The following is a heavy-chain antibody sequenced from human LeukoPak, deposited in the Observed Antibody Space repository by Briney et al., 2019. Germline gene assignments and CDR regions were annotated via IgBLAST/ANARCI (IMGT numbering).Heavy chain of an antibody. J-gene: IGHJ6*03. D-gene: IGHD1-1*01. CDR2: ISYDGSNK. Sequence: PGRSLRLSCAASGFTFSSYAMHWVRQAPGKGLEWVAVISYDGSNKYYADSVKGRFTISRDNSKSTLYLHMSSLRAEDTAVYYCAKSTRKRTSEYYFYYYMDVWGKGTTVTVSS. CDR3: AKSTRKRTSEYYFYYYMDV. CDR1: GFTFSSYA. V-gene: IGHV3-30*04.